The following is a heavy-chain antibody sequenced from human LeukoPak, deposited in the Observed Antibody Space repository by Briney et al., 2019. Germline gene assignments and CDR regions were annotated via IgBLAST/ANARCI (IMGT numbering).Heavy chain of an antibody. D-gene: IGHD1-26*01. CDR3: ARSGDSGTYYGWFDP. V-gene: IGHV4-4*02. CDR1: GGSISSSNW. J-gene: IGHJ5*02. Sequence: PSETLSLTCAVSGGSISSSNWWSWVRQPPGKGLEWIGEIYHSGSTNYNPSLKSRVTISVDKSKNQFSLKLSSVTAADTAVYYCARSGDSGTYYGWFDPWGQGTLVTVSS. CDR2: IYHSGST.